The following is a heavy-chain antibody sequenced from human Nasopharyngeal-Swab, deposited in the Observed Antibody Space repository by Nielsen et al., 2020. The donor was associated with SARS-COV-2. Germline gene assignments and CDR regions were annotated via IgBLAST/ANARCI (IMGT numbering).Heavy chain of an antibody. CDR3: ATSPGSYLAY. V-gene: IGHV3-48*02. Sequence: WIRQPPGKGLEWVSYISSSSSTIYYADFVKGRFTISRDNAKNSLYLQMNSLRDEDTAVYYCATSPGSYLAYWGQGTLVTVSS. J-gene: IGHJ4*02. CDR2: ISSSSSTI. D-gene: IGHD1-26*01.